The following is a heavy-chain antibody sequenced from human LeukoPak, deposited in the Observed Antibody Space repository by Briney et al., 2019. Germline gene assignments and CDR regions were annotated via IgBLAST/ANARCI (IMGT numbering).Heavy chain of an antibody. Sequence: PGGSLRLSCAASGFTFSSYWMHWVRQAPGKGLVWVSRLNTDGSRTSYADSVKGRFTISRDNAKNMLYLQMNSLRAEDTAVYYCARESYCSGGSCYSGRAFDIWGQGTTVTVSS. V-gene: IGHV3-74*01. CDR3: ARESYCSGGSCYSGRAFDI. J-gene: IGHJ3*02. CDR1: GFTFSSYW. D-gene: IGHD2-15*01. CDR2: LNTDGSRT.